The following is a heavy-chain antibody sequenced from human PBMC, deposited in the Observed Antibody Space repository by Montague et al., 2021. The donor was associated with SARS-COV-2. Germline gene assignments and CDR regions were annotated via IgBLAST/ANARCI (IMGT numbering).Heavy chain of an antibody. Sequence: SLRLSCAASGFTFSSYGMHWVRQAPGKGLEWVAVISYEGSNKYYADSVKGRFTISRDNSKNTLYLQMNSLRAEDTAVYYCARDLTYYDILTGYFAESPHYYYYYGMDVWGQGTTVTVSS. D-gene: IGHD3-9*01. V-gene: IGHV3-33*05. J-gene: IGHJ6*02. CDR1: GFTFSSYG. CDR3: ARDLTYYDILTGYFAESPHYYYYYGMDV. CDR2: ISYEGSNK.